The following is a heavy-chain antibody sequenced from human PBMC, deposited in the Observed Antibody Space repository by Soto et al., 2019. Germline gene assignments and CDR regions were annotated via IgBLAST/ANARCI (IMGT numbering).Heavy chain of an antibody. CDR1: GFTFDDYG. D-gene: IGHD3-16*01. CDR3: ARQIAIGVDDYYYYGMDV. CDR2: INWNGGST. J-gene: IGHJ6*02. Sequence: GESLRLSCAASGFTFDDYGMSWVRQAPGKRLEWVSGINWNGGSTGYADSVKGRFTISRDNAKNSLYLQMNSLRAEDTALYYCARQIAIGVDDYYYYGMDVRGQGTTVTVSS. V-gene: IGHV3-20*04.